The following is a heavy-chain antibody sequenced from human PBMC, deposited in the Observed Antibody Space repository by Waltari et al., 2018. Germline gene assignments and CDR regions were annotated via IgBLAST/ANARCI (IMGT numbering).Heavy chain of an antibody. CDR2: ISGSGGST. J-gene: IGHJ4*02. Sequence: EVQLLESGGGLVQPGGSLRLSCAASGLTFSSYAMSWVRQAPGKGLEWVSAISGSGGSTYYADSVKGRFTISRDNSKNTLYLQMNSLRAEDTAVYYCAKDPEVVVIKGVDYWGQGTLVTVSS. V-gene: IGHV3-23*01. CDR3: AKDPEVVVIKGVDY. CDR1: GLTFSSYA. D-gene: IGHD3-22*01.